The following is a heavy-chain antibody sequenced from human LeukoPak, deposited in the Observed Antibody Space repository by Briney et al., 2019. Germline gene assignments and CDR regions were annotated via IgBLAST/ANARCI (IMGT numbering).Heavy chain of an antibody. J-gene: IGHJ4*02. D-gene: IGHD3-3*01. CDR1: GYTFTSYD. V-gene: IGHV1-2*02. CDR2: INPNSGGT. Sequence: ASVKVSCKASGYTFTSYDINWVRQAPGQGLEWMGWINPNSGGTNYAQKFQGRVTMTRDTSISTAYVGLSRLRSDDTAVYYCARDRYYDFWSGIFDYWGQGTLVTVSS. CDR3: ARDRYYDFWSGIFDY.